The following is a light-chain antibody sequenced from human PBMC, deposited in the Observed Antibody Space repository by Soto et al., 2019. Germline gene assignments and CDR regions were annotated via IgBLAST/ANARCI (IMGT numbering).Light chain of an antibody. CDR2: AAT. V-gene: IGKV3-20*01. CDR1: QRVTSGY. CDR3: QQYGSSPGT. J-gene: IGKJ1*01. Sequence: VLTQSPATLSLSPGERATLSCRARQRVTSGYLAWYQQTPGRPPRLIIYAATARDTGVPDRISGSGSWTDFTLTISRLEPEDSAVYYCQQYGSSPGTFGQGTKVDIK.